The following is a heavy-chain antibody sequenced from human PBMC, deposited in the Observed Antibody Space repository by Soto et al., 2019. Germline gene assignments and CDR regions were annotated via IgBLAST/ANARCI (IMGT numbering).Heavy chain of an antibody. V-gene: IGHV1-69*06. D-gene: IGHD3-10*01. CDR2: SIPIFETP. J-gene: IGHJ6*02. CDR1: GGIFSSFT. CDR3: ATHGATTMARGAMKHYYYVMDV. Sequence: QVQLVQSGAEAKKPGSSVKVSCRASGGIFSSFTISWVRQAPVQGLEWMGGSIPIFETPTYAQKFQGRVTITADKSTTTVYIELSSLRSDDTAVYYCATHGATTMARGAMKHYYYVMDVWGQGTTVTVSS.